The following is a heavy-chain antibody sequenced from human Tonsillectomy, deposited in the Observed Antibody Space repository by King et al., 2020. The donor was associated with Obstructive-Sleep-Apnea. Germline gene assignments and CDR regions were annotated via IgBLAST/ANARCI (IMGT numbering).Heavy chain of an antibody. CDR1: GFTFSSYS. V-gene: IGHV3-21*01. Sequence: VQLVESGGGLVKPGGSLRLSCAASGFTFSSYSMNWVRQAPGKGLEWVSSISSSSSYIYYADSVKGRFTISRDKAKNSLYLQMNSLRAEDTAGYYCARDRCSGGSCYTEDYWGQGTLVTVSS. CDR2: ISSSSSYI. CDR3: ARDRCSGGSCYTEDY. J-gene: IGHJ4*02. D-gene: IGHD2-15*01.